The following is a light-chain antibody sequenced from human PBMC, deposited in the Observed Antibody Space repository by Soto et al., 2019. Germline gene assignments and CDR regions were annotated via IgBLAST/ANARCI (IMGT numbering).Light chain of an antibody. J-gene: IGLJ2*01. CDR3: LLSYGGGEVV. CDR2: ETH. V-gene: IGLV7-46*01. Sequence: QAVVTQEPSLTVSPGGSFTLTCGSSTGAVTRGHYPYWVQQKPGQPPSTLIFETHNKHSWTPARFSGSVLGGKAALTLSGAQPEDDAEYYCLLSYGGGEVVFGGGTKLTVL. CDR1: TGAVTRGHY.